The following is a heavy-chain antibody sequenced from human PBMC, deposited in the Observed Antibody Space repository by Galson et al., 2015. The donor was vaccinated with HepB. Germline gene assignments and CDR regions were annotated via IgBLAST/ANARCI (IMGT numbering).Heavy chain of an antibody. CDR2: IYSGGST. CDR3: ARAAWGAAAGSNWYFDL. Sequence: SLRLSCAASGFTVSNNYMSWVRQAPGKGLEWVSVIYSGGSTYYADSVKGRFTISRANSKNTLYLQMNSLRAEDTAVYYCARAAWGAAAGSNWYFDLWGRGTLVTVSS. CDR1: GFTVSNNY. J-gene: IGHJ2*01. V-gene: IGHV3-53*01. D-gene: IGHD6-13*01.